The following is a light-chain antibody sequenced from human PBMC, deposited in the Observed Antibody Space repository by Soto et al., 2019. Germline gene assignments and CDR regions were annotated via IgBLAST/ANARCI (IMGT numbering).Light chain of an antibody. CDR3: CSYAGSSTCG. Sequence: QSALTQPASVSGSPGQSITISCTGTSSDVGSYNLVSWYQQHPGKAPKLMIYEGSKRPSGVSNRFSGSKSGNTASLTISGLQAEDEADYYCCSYAGSSTCGIGGGTKVTVL. J-gene: IGLJ2*01. V-gene: IGLV2-23*01. CDR2: EGS. CDR1: SSDVGSYNL.